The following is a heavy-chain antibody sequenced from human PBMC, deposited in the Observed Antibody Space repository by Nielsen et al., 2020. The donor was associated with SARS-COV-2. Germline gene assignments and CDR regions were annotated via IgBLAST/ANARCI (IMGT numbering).Heavy chain of an antibody. CDR3: AKDQLNDFWIGYAPEYLGMDV. J-gene: IGHJ6*02. V-gene: IGHV3-23*01. CDR1: GFTISTYG. Sequence: GGSLRLSCVVSGFTISTYGMSWVRQAPGKGLEWVSAISSSTYYADSVKGRFTISRDKSKNTVYLQMNSLRVEDTAVYYCAKDQLNDFWIGYAPEYLGMDVWGQGTTVIVSS. D-gene: IGHD3-3*01. CDR2: ISSST.